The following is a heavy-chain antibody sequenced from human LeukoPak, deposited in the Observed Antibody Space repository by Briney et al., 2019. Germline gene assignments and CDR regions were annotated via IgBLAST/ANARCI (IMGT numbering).Heavy chain of an antibody. V-gene: IGHV4-31*03. CDR2: IYYSEST. D-gene: IGHD1-26*01. Sequence: SETLSLTCTVSGGSISSGGYYWSWIRQHPGKGLEWIGCIYYSESTYYNPSLKSRVTISVDTSKNQFSLKLSSVTAADTAVYYCAREVLIVGAIDYWGQGTLVTVSS. J-gene: IGHJ4*02. CDR3: AREVLIVGAIDY. CDR1: GGSISSGGYY.